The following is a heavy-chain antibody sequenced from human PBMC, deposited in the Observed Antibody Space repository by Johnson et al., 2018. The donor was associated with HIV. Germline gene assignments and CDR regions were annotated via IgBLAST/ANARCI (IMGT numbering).Heavy chain of an antibody. J-gene: IGHJ3*02. D-gene: IGHD3-22*01. Sequence: VQLVESGGGLVQPGGSLRLSCAASGFTFSSYWMHWVRQAPGKGLVWVSRINWNGGSTGYADSVKGRFTISRDNAKNSLYLQMNSLRAEDTAVYYCAKDSGYYDSSGYGAFDIWGQGTMVTVSS. CDR2: INWNGGST. CDR1: GFTFSSYW. V-gene: IGHV3-74*01. CDR3: AKDSGYYDSSGYGAFDI.